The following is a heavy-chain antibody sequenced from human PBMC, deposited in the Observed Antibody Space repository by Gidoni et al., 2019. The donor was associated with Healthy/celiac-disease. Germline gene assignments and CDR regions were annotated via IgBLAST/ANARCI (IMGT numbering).Heavy chain of an antibody. Sequence: QVTLRESGPALVKPTQTLTLTCTFSGFSLSTSGMCVSWIRQPPGKALEWLARIDWDDDKYSSTSLKTRLTISKDTSKNPVVLTMTNMDPVDTATYYCARMEYYDILTGYYGYFDYWGQGTLVTVSS. D-gene: IGHD3-9*01. CDR1: GFSLSTSGMC. CDR2: IDWDDDK. CDR3: ARMEYYDILTGYYGYFDY. J-gene: IGHJ4*02. V-gene: IGHV2-70*15.